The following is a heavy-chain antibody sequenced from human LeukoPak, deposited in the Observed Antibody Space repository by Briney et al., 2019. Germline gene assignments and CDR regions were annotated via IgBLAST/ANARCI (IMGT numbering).Heavy chain of an antibody. V-gene: IGHV3-23*01. CDR2: ISSSGGGT. CDR1: GFTFTNYA. CDR3: ALCPHGYSSGCPFDY. Sequence: GGSLRLSCAASGFTFTNYAMSWVRQAPGKWLEWVSGISSSGGGTYYADSVRGRFTISRDNSKSTLYLQMNSLRAEDTAVYYCALCPHGYSSGCPFDYWGRGTLVTVSS. J-gene: IGHJ4*02. D-gene: IGHD6-19*01.